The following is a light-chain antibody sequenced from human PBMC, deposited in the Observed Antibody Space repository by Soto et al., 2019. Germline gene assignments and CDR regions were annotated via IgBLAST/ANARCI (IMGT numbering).Light chain of an antibody. Sequence: QSVLTQPPSASGTPGQRVTLPWSGTSSNIGSNTVNWYQQLPGTAPKLLIYSNNQRPSGVPDRFSGSKSGTSASLAISGLQSEDEADYYCAAWDDSLNGVVFGGGTKLTVL. CDR3: AAWDDSLNGVV. J-gene: IGLJ2*01. CDR2: SNN. V-gene: IGLV1-44*01. CDR1: SSNIGSNT.